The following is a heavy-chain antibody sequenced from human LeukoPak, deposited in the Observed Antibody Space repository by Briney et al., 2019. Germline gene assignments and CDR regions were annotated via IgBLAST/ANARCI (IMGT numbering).Heavy chain of an antibody. V-gene: IGHV3-30-3*01. Sequence: GGSLRLSCAASGFTFSSYAMHWVRQAPGKGLEWVAVISYDGSNKYYADSVKGRFTISRDNSKNTLYLQMNSLRAEDTAVYYCARVDRYNNGWYDYWGQGTLVTVSS. D-gene: IGHD6-19*01. J-gene: IGHJ4*02. CDR3: ARVDRYNNGWYDY. CDR1: GFTFSSYA. CDR2: ISYDGSNK.